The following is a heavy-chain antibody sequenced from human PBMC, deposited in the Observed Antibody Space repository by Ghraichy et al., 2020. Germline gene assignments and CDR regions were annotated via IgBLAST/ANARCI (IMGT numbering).Heavy chain of an antibody. CDR1: GFTFSTYD. CDR3: ARENNGAFDI. CDR2: IGTAGDP. V-gene: IGHV3-13*05. D-gene: IGHD2-8*01. Sequence: GGSRRLSCAASGFTFSTYDMHWVRQATGKGLEWVSGIGTAGDPYYPGSVKGRFTISRENAKNSLYLQMNSLRAGDTAVYYCARENNGAFDIWGQGTMVTVSS. J-gene: IGHJ3*02.